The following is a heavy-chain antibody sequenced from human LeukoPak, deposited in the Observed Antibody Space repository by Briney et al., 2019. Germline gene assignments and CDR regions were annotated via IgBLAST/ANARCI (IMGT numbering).Heavy chain of an antibody. V-gene: IGHV4-34*01. D-gene: IGHD4-17*01. J-gene: IGHJ5*02. CDR2: INHSGST. CDR3: AREPTVTPTHFGVP. Sequence: AETLSLTCAVYGWSFSGYYLSWIRQPPGKGLEGIGEINHSGSTNYNPSLKSRGTIPVNTSKHQFSLKLSSVTAADTAVYYRAREPTVTPTHFGVPWGQGTLVTLSS. CDR1: GWSFSGYY.